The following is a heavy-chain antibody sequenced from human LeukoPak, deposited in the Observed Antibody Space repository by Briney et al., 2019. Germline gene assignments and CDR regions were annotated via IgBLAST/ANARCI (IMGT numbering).Heavy chain of an antibody. CDR2: ISGSGGST. D-gene: IGHD6-19*01. Sequence: GGSLRLSCAASGFTFSSYAMSWVRQAPGKGLEWVSAISGSGGSTYYADSVKGRFTISRDNSKNTLYLQMTSLRAEDTAVYYCARTYSSGWSSSYYYGMDVWGQGTTVTVSS. J-gene: IGHJ6*02. CDR3: ARTYSSGWSSSYYYGMDV. V-gene: IGHV3-23*01. CDR1: GFTFSSYA.